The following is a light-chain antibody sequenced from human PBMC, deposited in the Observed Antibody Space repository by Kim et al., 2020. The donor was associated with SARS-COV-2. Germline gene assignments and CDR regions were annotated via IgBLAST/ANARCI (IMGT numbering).Light chain of an antibody. CDR1: QSVSSC. V-gene: IGKV3-11*01. CDR3: QQCSNWPPT. Sequence: EIVLTQSPATLSLSPGERATLSCRASQSVSSCLAWYQQKRGQAPRLLIYDASNRATGIPARFSGSGSGTDFTLTISSLEPEDFAVYNCQQCSNWPPTFGQGTRLEIK. CDR2: DAS. J-gene: IGKJ5*01.